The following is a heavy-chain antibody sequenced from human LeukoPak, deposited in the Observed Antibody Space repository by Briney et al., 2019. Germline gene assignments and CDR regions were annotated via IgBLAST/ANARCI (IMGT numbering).Heavy chain of an antibody. V-gene: IGHV3-23*01. D-gene: IGHD3-22*01. J-gene: IGHJ3*02. CDR2: MSGSGGST. Sequence: GGSLRLSCAASGFTFSSYAMTWVRQAPGKGLEWVSAMSGSGGSTYYADSVKGRFTISRDNSKNTMSLQMNSLRADDTAVYFCARGGHDYYDRSGYYYMSAFDIWGQGTMVTVSS. CDR3: ARGGHDYYDRSGYYYMSAFDI. CDR1: GFTFSSYA.